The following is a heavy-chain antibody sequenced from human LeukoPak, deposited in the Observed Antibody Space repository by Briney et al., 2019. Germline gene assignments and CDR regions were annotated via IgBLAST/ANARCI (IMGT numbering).Heavy chain of an antibody. D-gene: IGHD2-2*01. Sequence: SETLSLTCTVSGGSISSSSYYWGWIRQPPGKGLEWIGSIYYSGSTYYNPSLKSRVTISVDRSKNQFSLKLSSVTAADTAVYYCARARIVVVPAAILYYFDYWGQGTLVTVSS. CDR2: IYYSGST. V-gene: IGHV4-39*07. CDR3: ARARIVVVPAAILYYFDY. CDR1: GGSISSSSYY. J-gene: IGHJ4*02.